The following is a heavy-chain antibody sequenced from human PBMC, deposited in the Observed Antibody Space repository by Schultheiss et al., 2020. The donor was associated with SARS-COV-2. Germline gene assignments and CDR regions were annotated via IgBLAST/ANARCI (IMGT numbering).Heavy chain of an antibody. CDR2: IFSNDEK. D-gene: IGHD6-19*01. V-gene: IGHV2-26*01. J-gene: IGHJ4*02. CDR3: AHRAEGYSSGWYEYYFDY. Sequence: NWVRQAPGKALEWLAHIFSNDEKSYNTSLKSRLTISKDTSKNQVVLTMTNMDPVDTATYYCAHRAEGYSSGWYEYYFDYSGQGTLVTVSS.